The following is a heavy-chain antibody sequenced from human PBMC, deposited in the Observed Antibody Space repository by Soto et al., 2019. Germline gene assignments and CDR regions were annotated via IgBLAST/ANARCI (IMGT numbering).Heavy chain of an antibody. J-gene: IGHJ2*01. CDR1: GYKFTDYY. CDR2: VNPKRGDA. CDR3: ARDPGLPGRYWYFDL. D-gene: IGHD3-9*01. V-gene: IGHV1-2*04. Sequence: QVVLVQSGAEVKKPGDSVRVSCKSSGYKFTDYYIHWVRQAHGQGPEWMGWVNPKRGDAVYAQKFQGWVTMTRDTATTTAYLEVKRLSPDDTAVYFCARDPGLPGRYWYFDLWGRGTLVTVSS.